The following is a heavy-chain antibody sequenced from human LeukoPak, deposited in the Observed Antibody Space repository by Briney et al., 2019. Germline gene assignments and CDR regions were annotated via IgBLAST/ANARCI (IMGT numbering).Heavy chain of an antibody. CDR1: GFTFSSYW. CDR2: IKQDGSEK. CDR3: TTGPSYYYDSSGYYSYAFDM. Sequence: GGSLRLSCAASGFTFSSYWMSWVRQAPGKGLAWVANIKQDGSEKYYVDSVKGRFTISRDNAKNSLYLQMNSLRAEDTAVYYCTTGPSYYYDSSGYYSYAFDMWGQGTMVTVSS. V-gene: IGHV3-7*01. J-gene: IGHJ3*02. D-gene: IGHD3-22*01.